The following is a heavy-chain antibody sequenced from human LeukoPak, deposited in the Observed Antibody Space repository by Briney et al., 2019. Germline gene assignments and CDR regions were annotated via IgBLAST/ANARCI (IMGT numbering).Heavy chain of an antibody. CDR3: ATPPLGITTRDAFDI. D-gene: IGHD3-10*01. J-gene: IGHJ3*02. CDR1: GYTLTELS. V-gene: IGHV1-24*01. CDR2: FDPEDGET. Sequence: ASVKVSCTVSGYTLTELSMHWVRQAPGKGLEWMGGFDPEDGETIYAQKFQGRVTMTEDTSTDTAYMELSSLRSEDTAVYYCATPPLGITTRDAFDIWGQGTMVTVSS.